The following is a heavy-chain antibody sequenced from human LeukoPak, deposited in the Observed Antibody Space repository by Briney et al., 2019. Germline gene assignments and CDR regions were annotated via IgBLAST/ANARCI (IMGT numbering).Heavy chain of an antibody. Sequence: GGSLRLSCAASGFTVSSNYVSWVRQAPGKGLEWVSVIYSGGSTYYADSVKGRFTISRDNSKNTLYLQMNSLRAEDTAVYYCARYGDYYDPEKEAPNDAFDIWGQGTMVTVSS. D-gene: IGHD3-22*01. CDR1: GFTVSSNY. J-gene: IGHJ3*02. CDR3: ARYGDYYDPEKEAPNDAFDI. V-gene: IGHV3-66*01. CDR2: IYSGGST.